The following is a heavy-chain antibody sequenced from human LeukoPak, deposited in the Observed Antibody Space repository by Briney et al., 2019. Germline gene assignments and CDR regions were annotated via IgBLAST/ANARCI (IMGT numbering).Heavy chain of an antibody. CDR3: ATTPRYCSGGSCYYFDY. Sequence: GASVKVSCKASGYTFTDYYMHWVRQAPGQGLEWMGWINPDDGDTIYAQKFQGRVTMTEDTSTNTAYMELSSLRSEDTAVYYCATTPRYCSGGSCYYFDYWGQGTLVTVSS. J-gene: IGHJ4*02. V-gene: IGHV1-24*01. D-gene: IGHD2-15*01. CDR1: GYTFTDYY. CDR2: INPDDGDT.